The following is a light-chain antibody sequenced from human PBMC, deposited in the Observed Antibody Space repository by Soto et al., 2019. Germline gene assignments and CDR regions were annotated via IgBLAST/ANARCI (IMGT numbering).Light chain of an antibody. CDR2: DAS. V-gene: IGKV3-20*01. CDR1: QSISSY. Sequence: EIVLTQSPGTLSLSPGERATLSCRASQSISSYLAWYQQKPGQAPRLLIYDASSRAAGIPHRFGGSGSVTGFSLTNTTLEPAAFAVDYCQQSDSSPGTFGQGTKLDIK. CDR3: QQSDSSPGT. J-gene: IGKJ2*01.